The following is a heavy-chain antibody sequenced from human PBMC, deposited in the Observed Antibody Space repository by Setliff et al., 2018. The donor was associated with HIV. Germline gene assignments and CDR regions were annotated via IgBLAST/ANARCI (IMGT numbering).Heavy chain of an antibody. V-gene: IGHV1-2*02. Sequence: GASVKVSCKASGYTFLAYYIHWMRQAPGQGLEWMGWINPKSGDTTYAQKFEDRVTMTRDTSSRTAYMDLSRLTSGDTAVYYCARDHHGLNWGQGTMVTVSS. CDR2: INPKSGDT. CDR1: GYTFLAYY. CDR3: ARDHHGLN. J-gene: IGHJ3*01.